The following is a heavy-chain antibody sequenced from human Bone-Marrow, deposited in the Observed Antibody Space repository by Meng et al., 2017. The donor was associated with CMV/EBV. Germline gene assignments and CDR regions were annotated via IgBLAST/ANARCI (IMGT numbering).Heavy chain of an antibody. V-gene: IGHV1-2*02. D-gene: IGHD2-15*01. Sequence: SGYTLTGYYIHWVRQAPGQGLEWMGWTNSNNGGTHYAQNFQGRVTMTRDASISTAYMELSGLRYDDTAVYYCAREDCSGGRCTEFDYWGQGTLVTVSS. J-gene: IGHJ4*02. CDR1: GYTLTGYY. CDR2: TNSNNGGT. CDR3: AREDCSGGRCTEFDY.